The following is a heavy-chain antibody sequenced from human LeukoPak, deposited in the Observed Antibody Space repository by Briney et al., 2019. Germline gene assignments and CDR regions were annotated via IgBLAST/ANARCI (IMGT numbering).Heavy chain of an antibody. Sequence: GGSLRLSCTASGFTFSSYAMSWVRQAPGKGLGWVSSINTVATYIYYADSVRGRFTISRDNAKNSVYLQMDSLRAEDTGVYYCARLRRNGDSGGFYYYYDYWGQGTLVTVSS. CDR1: GFTFSSYA. D-gene: IGHD3-22*01. CDR2: INTVATYI. CDR3: ARLRRNGDSGGFYYYYDY. J-gene: IGHJ4*02. V-gene: IGHV3-21*01.